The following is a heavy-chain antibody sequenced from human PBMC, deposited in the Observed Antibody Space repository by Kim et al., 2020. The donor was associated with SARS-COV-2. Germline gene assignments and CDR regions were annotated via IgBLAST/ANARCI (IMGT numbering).Heavy chain of an antibody. D-gene: IGHD1-26*01. V-gene: IGHV4-34*01. CDR3: ARGSPRFVSYSGPTTYYFDY. J-gene: IGHJ4*02. Sequence: RVTISVDTSKNQFSLKLSSVTAADTAVYYCARGSPRFVSYSGPTTYYFDYWGQGTLVTVSS.